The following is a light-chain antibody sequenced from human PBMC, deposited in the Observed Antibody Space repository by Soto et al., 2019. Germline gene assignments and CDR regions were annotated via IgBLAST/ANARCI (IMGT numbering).Light chain of an antibody. J-gene: IGKJ1*01. Sequence: IQLTQSPSSLSASVGDRVTVTCRASQDIRNYLAWYQQKPGKAPKLLICDASTLQSGVPSRFSGSGSGTDFTLTISSLQPEDFATYYCQQSYSTPKTFGLGTKVDIK. V-gene: IGKV1-39*01. CDR1: QDIRNY. CDR2: DAS. CDR3: QQSYSTPKT.